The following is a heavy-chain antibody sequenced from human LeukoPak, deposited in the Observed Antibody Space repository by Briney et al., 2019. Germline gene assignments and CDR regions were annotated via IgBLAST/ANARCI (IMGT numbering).Heavy chain of an antibody. V-gene: IGHV3-21*01. Sequence: GGSLRLSCAASGFTFSSYSMNWVRQAPGKGLEWVLSISSSSSYIYYADSVKGRFTISRDNAKNSLYLQMNSLRAEDTAVYYCARDHARYSSGPARYYYYGMDVWGQGTTVTVSS. CDR1: GFTFSSYS. CDR2: ISSSSSYI. D-gene: IGHD6-19*01. CDR3: ARDHARYSSGPARYYYYGMDV. J-gene: IGHJ6*02.